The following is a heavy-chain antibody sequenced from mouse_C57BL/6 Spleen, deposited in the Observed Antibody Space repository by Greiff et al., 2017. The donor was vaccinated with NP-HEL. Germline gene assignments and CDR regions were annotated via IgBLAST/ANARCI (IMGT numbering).Heavy chain of an antibody. J-gene: IGHJ2*01. CDR3: VRQGGYDYSYYFDY. Sequence: EVQLVESGGGLVQPKGSLKLSCAASGFSFNTYAMNWVRQAPGKGLEWVARIRSKSNNYATYYADSVKDRFTISRDDSESMLYLQMNNLKTEDTAMYYCVRQGGYDYSYYFDYWGQGTTLTVSS. CDR1: GFSFNTYA. V-gene: IGHV10-1*01. D-gene: IGHD2-4*01. CDR2: IRSKSNNYAT.